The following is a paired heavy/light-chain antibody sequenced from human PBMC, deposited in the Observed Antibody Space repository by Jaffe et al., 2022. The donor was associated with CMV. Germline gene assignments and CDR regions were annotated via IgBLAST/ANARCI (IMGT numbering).Heavy chain of an antibody. J-gene: IGHJ4*02. D-gene: IGHD3-16*02. CDR2: IKQDGSEK. CDR1: GFIFSRYW. V-gene: IGHV3-7*03. CDR3: ARGDDVWGSYHLFSFDS. Sequence: EAQLVESGGGLVQPGGSLRLSCGVSGFIFSRYWMTWVRQAPGKGLEWVANIKQDGSEKNYVDSMKGRITISRDNAKNLLYLEMNSLRAEDTAVYFCARGDDVWGSYHLFSFDSWGQGTLVTVSS.
Light chain of an antibody. V-gene: IGKV1-5*03. CDR3: QQYNTYPIT. Sequence: DIQMTQSPSTLSASIGDRVTIICRASQTLRSWLAWYQQKPGKAPKLLIYKASTLESGVPARFSGSGYGTEFTLTISSLQPDDFATYYCQQYNTYPITFGEGTRLEIK. CDR1: QTLRSW. CDR2: KAS. J-gene: IGKJ5*01.